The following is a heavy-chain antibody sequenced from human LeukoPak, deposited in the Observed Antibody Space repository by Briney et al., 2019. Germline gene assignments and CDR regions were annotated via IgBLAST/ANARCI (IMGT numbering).Heavy chain of an antibody. CDR1: GYTFTSYG. CDR2: INPNSGGT. CDR3: VPFGELSPPFDY. Sequence: ASVKVSCKASGYTFTSYGISWVRQAPGQGLEWMGWINPNSGGTNYAQKFQGRVTMTRDTSISTAYMELSRLRSDDTAVYYCVPFGELSPPFDYWGQGTLVTVSS. V-gene: IGHV1-2*02. D-gene: IGHD3-10*01. J-gene: IGHJ4*02.